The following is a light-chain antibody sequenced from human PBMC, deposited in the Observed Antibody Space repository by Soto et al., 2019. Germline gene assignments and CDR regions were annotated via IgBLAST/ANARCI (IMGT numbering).Light chain of an antibody. CDR2: KAS. Sequence: DIQMTQSPSTLSASVADRVTITCRVSQSISSWLAWYQQKPGKAPKLLIYKASSLESGVPSRFSGSGSATEFTLTISSLHPDDFATYYCQQYNSYSWTFGQGTKVEI. CDR1: QSISSW. V-gene: IGKV1-5*03. J-gene: IGKJ1*01. CDR3: QQYNSYSWT.